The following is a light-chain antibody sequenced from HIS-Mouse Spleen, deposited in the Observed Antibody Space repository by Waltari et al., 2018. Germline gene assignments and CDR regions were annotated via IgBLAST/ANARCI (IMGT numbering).Light chain of an antibody. CDR1: SSDVGGYNY. Sequence: QSALTQPRSVSGSPGQSVTISCTGTSSDVGGYNYVSWYQQHPGKAPKLMIYAVSKRPSGFPDRFSGSKSGNTASLTISGLQAEDEADYYCCSYAGSYTLVFGGGTKLTVL. J-gene: IGLJ2*01. CDR2: AVS. V-gene: IGLV2-11*01. CDR3: CSYAGSYTLV.